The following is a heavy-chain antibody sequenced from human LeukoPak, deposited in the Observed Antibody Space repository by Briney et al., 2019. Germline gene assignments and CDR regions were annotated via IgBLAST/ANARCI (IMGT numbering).Heavy chain of an antibody. Sequence: SETLSLTCTVSGGSISSSSYYWGWIRQPPGKGLEWIGSIYYSGSTYYNPSLKSRVTISVDTSKNQFSLKLSSVTAADTAVYYCARVSAGYDILTGYSASVFDPWGQGTLVTVSS. CDR1: GGSISSSSYY. V-gene: IGHV4-39*07. D-gene: IGHD3-9*01. CDR2: IYYSGST. CDR3: ARVSAGYDILTGYSASVFDP. J-gene: IGHJ5*02.